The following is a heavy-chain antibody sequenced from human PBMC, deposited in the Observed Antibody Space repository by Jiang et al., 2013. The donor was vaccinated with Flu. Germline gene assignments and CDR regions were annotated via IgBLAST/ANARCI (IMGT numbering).Heavy chain of an antibody. CDR1: GYTFRRYG. J-gene: IGHJ6*02. D-gene: IGHD2-8*02. CDR3: SRDMWPLVASPSDAMDI. CDR2: INIYKGVT. Sequence: QDQLVQSGPEVKKPGASVKVSCKASGYTFRRYGINWVRQAPGQGLEWMGWINIYKGVTKSAQKFQDRVTMSTDISTSTAYMEVRSLRFDDTAVYYCSRDMWPLVASPSDAMDIWGQGTTVTVSS. V-gene: IGHV1-18*01.